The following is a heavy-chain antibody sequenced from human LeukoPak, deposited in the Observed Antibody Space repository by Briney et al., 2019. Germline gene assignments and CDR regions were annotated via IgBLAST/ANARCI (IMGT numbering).Heavy chain of an antibody. D-gene: IGHD4-11*01. CDR1: GFPLSSYA. V-gene: IGHV3-23*01. J-gene: IGHJ4*02. Sequence: GGSLRLSCAAFGFPLSSYAMSWVRQAPGKGLEWVSATSSSDAGTYHADSVRGRFTISRDNSKNTLYLQLNSLRAEDTAVYYCTRLQDYWGQGTLVTVSS. CDR3: TRLQDY. CDR2: TSSSDAGT.